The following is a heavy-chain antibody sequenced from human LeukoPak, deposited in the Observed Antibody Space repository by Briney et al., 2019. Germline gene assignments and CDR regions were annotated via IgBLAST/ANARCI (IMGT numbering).Heavy chain of an antibody. J-gene: IGHJ3*02. CDR2: IYYSGRT. Sequence: SETLSLTCTVSGGSISSSSYYWGWIRQPPGKGLEWIGNIYYSGRTYYNPSLKSRAAISVDTSKNQFSLKLTSVTAADTAVYYCASTYCSGGSCYGAFDIWGQGTMVTVSS. CDR1: GGSISSSSYY. V-gene: IGHV4-39*01. D-gene: IGHD2-15*01. CDR3: ASTYCSGGSCYGAFDI.